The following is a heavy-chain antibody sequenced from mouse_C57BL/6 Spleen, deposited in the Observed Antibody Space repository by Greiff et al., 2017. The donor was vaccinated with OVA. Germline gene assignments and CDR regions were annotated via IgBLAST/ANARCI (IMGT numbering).Heavy chain of an antibody. Sequence: VQLKQSGPELVKPGASVKISCKASGYSFTGYYMNWVKQSPEKSLEWIGEINPSTGGTTYNQKFKAKATLTVDKSSSTAYMQLKSLTSEDSAVDYCARRDYDYPWFAYWGQGTLVTVSA. CDR1: GYSFTGYY. CDR3: ARRDYDYPWFAY. J-gene: IGHJ3*01. CDR2: INPSTGGT. D-gene: IGHD2-4*01. V-gene: IGHV1-42*01.